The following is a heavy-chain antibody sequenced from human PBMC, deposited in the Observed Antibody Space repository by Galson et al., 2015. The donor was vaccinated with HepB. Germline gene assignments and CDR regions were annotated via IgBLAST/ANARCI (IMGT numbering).Heavy chain of an antibody. Sequence: SLTCTVSGGSISSSNYYWGWIRQPPGKGLEWIGSIYYSGSTHYNPSLKSRITISVDTFRNQFSLKMTSVTATDTAVYYCAGNSSGWYSFDHWGQGTLVTVSS. CDR3: AGNSSGWYSFDH. D-gene: IGHD6-19*01. J-gene: IGHJ4*02. CDR1: GGSISSSNYY. V-gene: IGHV4-39*01. CDR2: IYYSGST.